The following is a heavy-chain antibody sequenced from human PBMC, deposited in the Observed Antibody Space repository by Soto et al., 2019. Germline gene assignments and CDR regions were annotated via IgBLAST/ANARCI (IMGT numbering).Heavy chain of an antibody. CDR3: AKAGGPNYNYYGVEV. Sequence: PGGSLRLSHAASGFTFGIYAMSWVRQAPGKGLECASAISGTGGSTSYAESMKGRFTISRDKSKNTLYLQMNRLRAEDTPVFYWAKAGGPNYNYYGVEVWGQGTAVTVSS. J-gene: IGHJ6*02. CDR2: ISGTGGST. V-gene: IGHV3-23*01. CDR1: GFTFGIYA.